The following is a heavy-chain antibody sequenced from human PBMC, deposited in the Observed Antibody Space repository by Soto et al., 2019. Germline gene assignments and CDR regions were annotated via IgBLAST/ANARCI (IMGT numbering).Heavy chain of an antibody. CDR3: ARPYGATSNDY. Sequence: GGSLRLSCAASGFTVSSNYMSWVRQAPGKGLEWVSVIYSGGSTYYADSVKGRFTISRDNSKNTLYLQMNSLRAEDTAVYYCARPYGATSNDYWGQGTLVTVSS. D-gene: IGHD5-12*01. CDR2: IYSGGST. CDR1: GFTVSSNY. V-gene: IGHV3-66*04. J-gene: IGHJ4*02.